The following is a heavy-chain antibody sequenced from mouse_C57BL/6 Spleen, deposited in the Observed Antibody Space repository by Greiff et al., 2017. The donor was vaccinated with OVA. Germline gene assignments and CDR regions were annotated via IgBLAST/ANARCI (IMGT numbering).Heavy chain of an antibody. D-gene: IGHD1-1*01. CDR3: ARSPYYGSSYWYFDV. J-gene: IGHJ1*03. CDR1: GYAFSSSW. Sequence: VKLVESGPELVKPGASVKISCKASGYAFSSSWMNWVKQRPGKGLEWIGRIYPGDGDTNYNGKFKGKATLTADKSSSTAYMQLSSLTSEDSAVYFCARSPYYGSSYWYFDVWGTGTTVTVSS. CDR2: IYPGDGDT. V-gene: IGHV1-82*01.